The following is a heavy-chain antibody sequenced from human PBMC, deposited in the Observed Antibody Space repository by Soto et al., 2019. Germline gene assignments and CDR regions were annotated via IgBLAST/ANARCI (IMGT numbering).Heavy chain of an antibody. D-gene: IGHD3-22*01. V-gene: IGHV1-69*13. CDR2: FIPIFGTP. Sequence: ASVKVSCKASGDSFRSYSLSWVRQAPGQGLEWIGGFIPIFGTPNYAQKFQGRLTISADESTSTVSMDLSSLRSEDTAVYYCAWARGVVDNYYYYGMDVWGQGTTVTVSS. CDR3: AWARGVVDNYYYYGMDV. J-gene: IGHJ6*02. CDR1: GDSFRSYS.